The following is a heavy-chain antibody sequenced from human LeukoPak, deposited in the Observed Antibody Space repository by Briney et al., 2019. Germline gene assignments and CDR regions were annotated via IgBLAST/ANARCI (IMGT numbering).Heavy chain of an antibody. CDR2: IYTSGST. CDR3: ARAGEECPEGMPSSTSCYTFPNWFDP. CDR1: GGSISSYY. D-gene: IGHD2-2*02. Sequence: SETLSLTCTVSGGSISSYYWSWIRQPAGKGLEWIGRIYTSGSTNYNPSLKSRVTMSVDTSKNQFSLKLSSVTAADTAVYYCARAGEECPEGMPSSTSCYTFPNWFDPWGQGTLVTVSS. V-gene: IGHV4-4*07. J-gene: IGHJ5*02.